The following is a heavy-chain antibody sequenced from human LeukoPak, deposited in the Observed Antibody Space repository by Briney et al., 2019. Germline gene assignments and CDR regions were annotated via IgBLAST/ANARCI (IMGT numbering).Heavy chain of an antibody. V-gene: IGHV1-69*05. CDR2: ILPVFGRA. CDR1: GGTFSSYA. J-gene: IGHJ6*03. CDR3: ARARGGVMREGQATPDFYYYMDV. D-gene: IGHD3-3*01. Sequence: ASVKVSCKASGGTFSSYAISWVRQAPGQGLEWMGGILPVFGRANYAQKVQGRVTITTDESTSTAYMELSSLRSEDTALYFCARARGGVMREGQATPDFYYYMDVWGRGTTVTVS.